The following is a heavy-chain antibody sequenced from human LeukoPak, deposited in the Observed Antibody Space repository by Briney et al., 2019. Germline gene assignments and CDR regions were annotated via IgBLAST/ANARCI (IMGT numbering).Heavy chain of an antibody. V-gene: IGHV4-34*01. CDR3: ASIVGATLDY. D-gene: IGHD1-26*01. CDR1: GGSFSGYY. J-gene: IGHJ4*02. Sequence: SETLSLTCAVYGGSFSGYYWSWIRQPPGKGLEWIGEINHSGSTNYNPSLKGRVTISVDTSKNQFSLKLSSVTAADTAVYYCASIVGATLDYWGQGTLVTVSS. CDR2: INHSGST.